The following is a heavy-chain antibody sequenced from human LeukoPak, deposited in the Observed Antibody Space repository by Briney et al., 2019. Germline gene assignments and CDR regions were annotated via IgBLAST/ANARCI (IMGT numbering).Heavy chain of an antibody. CDR2: IYYSGST. V-gene: IGHV4-59*01. D-gene: IGHD6-6*01. J-gene: IGHJ4*02. Sequence: SETLSLTCTVSGGSINTYYWSWIRQPPGKGLEWIGYIYYSGSTNYNPSLKSRVTISVDTSKNQFSLKLSSVTAADTAVYYCARLSYSSSPLFDYWGQGTLVTVSS. CDR1: GGSINTYY. CDR3: ARLSYSSSPLFDY.